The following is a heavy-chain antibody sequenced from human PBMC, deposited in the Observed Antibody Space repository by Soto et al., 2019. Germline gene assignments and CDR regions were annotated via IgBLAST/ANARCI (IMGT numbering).Heavy chain of an antibody. CDR2: INHSGST. Sequence: SETLSLTCAVYGGSFSGYYWSWIRQPPGKGLEWIGEINHSGSTNYNPSLKSRVTISVDTSKNQFSLKLSSVTAADTAVYYCARGGRDAGITIFGVVKYGMDVWGQGTTVTVS. V-gene: IGHV4-34*01. CDR1: GGSFSGYY. D-gene: IGHD3-3*01. CDR3: ARGGRDAGITIFGVVKYGMDV. J-gene: IGHJ6*02.